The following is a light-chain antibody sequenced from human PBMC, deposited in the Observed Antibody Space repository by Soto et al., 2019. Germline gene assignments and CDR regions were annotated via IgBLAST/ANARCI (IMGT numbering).Light chain of an antibody. CDR2: SNN. V-gene: IGLV1-44*01. J-gene: IGLJ1*01. Sequence: QSVLTQPPSASGTPGQRVTISCSGSSSNIGSNVVNCFQRLPGTAPKLRIYSNNQRPSGVPDRFSGSKSGTSASLAISGLQSEDEADYYCATWDDSLNGYVFGTGTKVTVL. CDR1: SSNIGSNV. CDR3: ATWDDSLNGYV.